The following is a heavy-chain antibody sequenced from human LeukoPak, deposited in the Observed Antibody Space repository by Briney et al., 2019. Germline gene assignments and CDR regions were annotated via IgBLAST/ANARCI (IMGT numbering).Heavy chain of an antibody. CDR3: ARDRGYCSGGSCYSAFDY. CDR1: GFTLGRYD. CDR2: ISYDGSDK. D-gene: IGHD2-15*01. J-gene: IGHJ4*02. V-gene: IGHV3-30*04. Sequence: GGSLRLSCAASGFTLGRYDMHWVRQAPGKGLVWVAIISYDGSDKYYADSVKGRFTISRDNSKNTLYVQMNSLGPEDTALYYCARDRGYCSGGSCYSAFDYWGQGTLVTVSS.